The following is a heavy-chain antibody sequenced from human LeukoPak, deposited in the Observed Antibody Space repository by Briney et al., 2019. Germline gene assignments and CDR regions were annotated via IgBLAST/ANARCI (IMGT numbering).Heavy chain of an antibody. J-gene: IGHJ6*03. D-gene: IGHD3-22*01. CDR3: ARDGTSSGEYHMDV. Sequence: ASVKVSCKASGYTFTGYYMHWVRQAPGQGLEWMGWINPNSGGTNYAQKFQGRVTMTRDTSISTAYMELSRLRSDDTAVYYCARDGTSSGEYHMDVWGKGTTVTVSS. V-gene: IGHV1-2*02. CDR1: GYTFTGYY. CDR2: INPNSGGT.